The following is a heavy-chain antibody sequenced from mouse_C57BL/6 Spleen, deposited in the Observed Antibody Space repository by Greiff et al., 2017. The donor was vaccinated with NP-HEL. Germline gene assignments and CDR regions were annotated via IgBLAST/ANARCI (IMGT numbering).Heavy chain of an antibody. CDR2: IDPSDSYT. J-gene: IGHJ1*03. V-gene: IGHV1-69*01. Sequence: VQLQQPGAELVMPGASVKLSCKASGYTFTSYWMHWVKQRPGQGLEWIGEIDPSDSYTNYNQKFKGKSTLTVDKSSSTACMQLSSLTSEDSAVYYCARPRYYGSSYDDWYFDVWGTGTTVTVSS. CDR1: GYTFTSYW. CDR3: ARPRYYGSSYDDWYFDV. D-gene: IGHD1-1*01.